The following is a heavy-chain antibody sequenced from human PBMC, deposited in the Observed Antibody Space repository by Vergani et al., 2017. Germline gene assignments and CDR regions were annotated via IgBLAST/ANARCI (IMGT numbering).Heavy chain of an antibody. J-gene: IGHJ4*02. CDR2: INPNSGGT. CDR3: ARVAGYQLLYGYYFDY. D-gene: IGHD2-2*02. V-gene: IGHV1-2*02. Sequence: QEQLVQSGSELKKPGASVKVSCKASGYSFNNYAIHWVRQAPGQGLEWMGWINPNSGGTNYAQKFQGRVTMTRDTSISTAYMELSRLRADDTAVYYCARVAGYQLLYGYYFDYWGQGTLVTVSS. CDR1: GYSFNNYA.